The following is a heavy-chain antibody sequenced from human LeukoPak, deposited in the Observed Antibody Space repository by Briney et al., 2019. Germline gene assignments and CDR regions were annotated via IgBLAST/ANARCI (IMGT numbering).Heavy chain of an antibody. CDR2: IRYDGSNK. D-gene: IGHD3-10*01. Sequence: GGSLRLSCAASGFTFSNYGMQWVRQAPGKGLEWVTFIRYDGSNKYYADSVKGRFTISRDNSKNMLYLQMNSLRAEGTAVYYCAKDRGSGSFYGIDYWGQGTLVTVSS. CDR3: AKDRGSGSFYGIDY. CDR1: GFTFSNYG. J-gene: IGHJ4*02. V-gene: IGHV3-30*02.